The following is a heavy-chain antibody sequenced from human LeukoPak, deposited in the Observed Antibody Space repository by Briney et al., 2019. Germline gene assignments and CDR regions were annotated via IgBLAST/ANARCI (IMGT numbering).Heavy chain of an antibody. CDR1: GFTFSNYG. CDR2: IWYDGSNK. Sequence: PGRSLRLSCVASGFTFSNYGMNWVRQAPGKGLEWVAVIWYDGSNKYYADSVKGRFTISRDNSKNTLYLQMNSLRAEDTAVYYCARDLCSSTSCYTPGFDYWGQGTLVTVSS. CDR3: ARDLCSSTSCYTPGFDY. V-gene: IGHV3-33*01. J-gene: IGHJ4*02. D-gene: IGHD2-2*02.